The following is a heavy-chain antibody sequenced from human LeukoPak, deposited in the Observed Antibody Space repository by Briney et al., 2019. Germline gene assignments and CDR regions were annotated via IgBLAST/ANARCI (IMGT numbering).Heavy chain of an antibody. V-gene: IGHV5-51*01. CDR3: ARHGRDVVVPAATQLGDAFDI. Sequence: GESLKISCKRSGYSFTSYWIGWVRQMPGKGLEWMGIIYPGDSDTRYSPSFQGQVTISPDKSISTACLQWSSLKASDTAMYYCARHGRDVVVPAATQLGDAFDIWGQGTMVTVSS. J-gene: IGHJ3*02. CDR2: IYPGDSDT. CDR1: GYSFTSYW. D-gene: IGHD2-2*01.